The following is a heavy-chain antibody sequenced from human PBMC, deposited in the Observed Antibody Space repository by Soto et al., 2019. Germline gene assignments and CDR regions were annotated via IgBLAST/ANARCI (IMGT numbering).Heavy chain of an antibody. D-gene: IGHD4-17*01. CDR1: GYTFTTYG. V-gene: IGHV1-3*05. CDR2: INAGSGKT. Sequence: QVQLVQSGAVEKKPGASVKVSCKTSGYTFTTYGMHWVRQAPGQRPEWLGWINAGSGKTKYSQRFQGRVSITRATSASTVYVDLSSLRSEDTAVYYCTVTTKTSYFDYWGQGTLVIVSS. CDR3: TVTTKTSYFDY. J-gene: IGHJ4*02.